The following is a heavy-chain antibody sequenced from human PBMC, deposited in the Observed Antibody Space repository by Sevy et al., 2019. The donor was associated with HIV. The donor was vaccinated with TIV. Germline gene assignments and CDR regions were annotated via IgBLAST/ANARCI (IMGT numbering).Heavy chain of an antibody. J-gene: IGHJ6*02. CDR1: GFNVNDNY. Sequence: GGSLRLSCAASGFNVNDNYMTWVRQAPGKGLEWVSIIHADGSSYYADSVKGRFTMYNDDSKNIVNLQMNSLRADDTTVYDDARDRRFCGNECYLYYYYGMDVWGQGTAVTVSS. D-gene: IGHD3-16*02. V-gene: IGHV3-66*01. CDR3: ARDRRFCGNECYLYYYYGMDV. CDR2: IHADGSS.